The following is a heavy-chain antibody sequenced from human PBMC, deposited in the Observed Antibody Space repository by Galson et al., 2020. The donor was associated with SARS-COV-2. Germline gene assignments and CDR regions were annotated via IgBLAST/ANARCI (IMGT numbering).Heavy chain of an antibody. Sequence: SVKVSCNASGCTFSSYAISCVRQAPGQGLEWMGGIIPIFGTANYAQKFQGRVTITADESTSTAYMELSSLRSEDTAVYYCARDIPGLAVAHYWGQGTLVTVSS. CDR2: IIPIFGTA. CDR3: ARDIPGLAVAHY. V-gene: IGHV1-69*13. D-gene: IGHD6-19*01. CDR1: GCTFSSYA. J-gene: IGHJ4*02.